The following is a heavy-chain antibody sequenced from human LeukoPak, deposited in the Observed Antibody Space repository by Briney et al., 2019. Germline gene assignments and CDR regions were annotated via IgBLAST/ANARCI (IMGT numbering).Heavy chain of an antibody. CDR2: IIPNLGIA. J-gene: IGHJ4*02. CDR1: GGTFSSYA. Sequence: ASVKVSCKASGGTFSSYAISWVRQAPGQGLEWMGRIIPNLGIANYAQKFQGRVTITADKSTSTAYMELSSLRSEDTAVYYCARDHSGWYSGYRGQGTLVTVSS. D-gene: IGHD6-19*01. CDR3: ARDHSGWYSGY. V-gene: IGHV1-69*04.